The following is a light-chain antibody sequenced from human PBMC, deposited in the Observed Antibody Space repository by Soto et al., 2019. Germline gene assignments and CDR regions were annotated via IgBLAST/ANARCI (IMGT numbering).Light chain of an antibody. CDR3: SSYTSTSRYV. J-gene: IGLJ1*01. CDR1: SSDVEKYDR. V-gene: IGLV2-18*02. Sequence: QSVLTQPPSVSGSPGQSVTISCTGTSSDVEKYDRVSWYQQPPGTAPKLIFYEVTNRPSGVPARFSGSKSGNTASLTISGLQAEDEADYYCSSYTSTSRYVFGAGTKVTVL. CDR2: EVT.